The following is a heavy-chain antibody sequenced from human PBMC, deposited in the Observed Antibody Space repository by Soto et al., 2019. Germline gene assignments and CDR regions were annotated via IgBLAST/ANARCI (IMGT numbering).Heavy chain of an antibody. CDR1: GFTFSSYA. CDR3: AKATCITIFGVVIIVSGGCYFDY. V-gene: IGHV3-23*01. CDR2: ISGSGGST. Sequence: EVQLLESGGGLVQPGGSLRLSCAASGFTFSSYAMSWVRQAPGKGLEWVSAISGSGGSTYYADSVKGRFTISRDNSKNTLYLQMNSLRAEDKAVYYCAKATCITIFGVVIIVSGGCYFDYLGQGTLVTVSS. D-gene: IGHD3-3*01. J-gene: IGHJ4*02.